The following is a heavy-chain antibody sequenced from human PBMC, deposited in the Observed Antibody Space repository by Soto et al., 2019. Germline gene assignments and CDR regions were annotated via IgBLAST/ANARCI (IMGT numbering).Heavy chain of an antibody. J-gene: IGHJ4*02. CDR3: ARGRVAVAPLDY. CDR2: IDPSDSYT. Sequence: PGESLKISCKGSGYNFTSYWIDWVRQMPEKGLEWMGRIDPSDSYTNYSPSFQGDVTISADKTISTAYLQWSSLKASDTAMYYCARGRVAVAPLDYLGQGTLVTVSS. D-gene: IGHD6-19*01. V-gene: IGHV5-10-1*01. CDR1: GYNFTSYW.